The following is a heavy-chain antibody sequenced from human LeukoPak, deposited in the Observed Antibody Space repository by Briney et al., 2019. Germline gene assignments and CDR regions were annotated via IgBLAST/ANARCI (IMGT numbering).Heavy chain of an antibody. J-gene: IGHJ4*02. CDR1: GFKFSSYA. V-gene: IGHV3-23*01. CDR2: ISGSGGST. CDR3: AKAVGGSGSWYSFPSFDY. D-gene: IGHD6-13*01. Sequence: GGSLRLSCAASGFKFSSYAMSWVRQAPGKGLEWVSAISGSGGSTYYADSVKGRFTISRDNSKNTLYLQMNSLRAEDTGLYYCAKAVGGSGSWYSFPSFDYWGQGTLVTVSS.